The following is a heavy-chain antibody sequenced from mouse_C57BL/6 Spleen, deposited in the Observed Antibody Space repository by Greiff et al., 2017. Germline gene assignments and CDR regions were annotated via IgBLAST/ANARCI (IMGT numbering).Heavy chain of an antibody. Sequence: EVKVVESGGDLVKPGGSLKLSCAASGFTFSSYGMSWVRQTPDKRLEWVATISSGGSYTYYPDSVKGRFTISRDNAKNTLYLQMSSLKSEDTAMYYCARQKDGNYAMDYWGQGTSVTVSS. CDR3: ARQKDGNYAMDY. D-gene: IGHD2-1*01. CDR2: ISSGGSYT. J-gene: IGHJ4*01. V-gene: IGHV5-6*01. CDR1: GFTFSSYG.